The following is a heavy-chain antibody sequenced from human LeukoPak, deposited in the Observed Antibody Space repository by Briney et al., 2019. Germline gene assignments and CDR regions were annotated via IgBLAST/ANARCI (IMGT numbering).Heavy chain of an antibody. V-gene: IGHV3-30*09. J-gene: IGHJ6*02. CDR3: ARDLRYSSSWYGGNYYYGVDV. Sequence: GGSLRLSCAASGFTFNSYALHWVRQAPGKGLEWVAVISYDGSNKYYADSVKGRFAISRDNSKNTLYLQMNSLRAEDTAVYYCARDLRYSSSWYGGNYYYGVDVWGQGTTVTVSS. CDR1: GFTFNSYA. CDR2: ISYDGSNK. D-gene: IGHD6-13*01.